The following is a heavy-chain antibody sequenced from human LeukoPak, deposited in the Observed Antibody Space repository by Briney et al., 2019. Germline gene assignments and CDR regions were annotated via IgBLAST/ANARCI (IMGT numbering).Heavy chain of an antibody. J-gene: IGHJ4*02. D-gene: IGHD2-21*01. CDR1: GFIFRDYW. V-gene: IGHV3-7*01. Sequence: GGSLRLSCAGSGFIFRDYWMSWVRQAPGKGLEWVASINQDGTAKYYVDSVKGRFSISRDNAKNSVLLQVHSLRVEDTAVYYCARVPGGADFDYWGQGTLVTVTS. CDR2: INQDGTAK. CDR3: ARVPGGADFDY.